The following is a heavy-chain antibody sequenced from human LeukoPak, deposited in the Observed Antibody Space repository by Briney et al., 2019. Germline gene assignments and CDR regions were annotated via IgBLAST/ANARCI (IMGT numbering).Heavy chain of an antibody. CDR3: ARHALYYDSSGTFDY. J-gene: IGHJ4*02. CDR1: GGSISSYY. Sequence: PSETLSLTCTVSGGSISSYYWSWIRQPPGKGLEWIGYIYYSGSTNYNPSLKSRVTISVDTSKNQFSLKLSSVTAADTAVYYCARHALYYDSSGTFDYWGQGTLVTVSS. CDR2: IYYSGST. D-gene: IGHD3-22*01. V-gene: IGHV4-59*08.